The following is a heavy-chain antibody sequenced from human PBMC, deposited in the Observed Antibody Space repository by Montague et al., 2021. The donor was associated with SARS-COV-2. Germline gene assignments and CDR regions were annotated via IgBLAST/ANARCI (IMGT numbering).Heavy chain of an antibody. CDR1: GGSISTGGNS. CDR2: IYVSGTT. J-gene: IGHJ4*02. CDR3: ARGLLLSV. V-gene: IGHV4-30-2*01. D-gene: IGHD2-21*01. Sequence: TLSLTCTVSGGSISTGGNSWSWIRQPPGRGLELIGYIYVSGTTYYSPSFRSRVTIAVDRSKNQFSLRLESVTAADTALYYCARGLLLSVWGQGTLVTVSP.